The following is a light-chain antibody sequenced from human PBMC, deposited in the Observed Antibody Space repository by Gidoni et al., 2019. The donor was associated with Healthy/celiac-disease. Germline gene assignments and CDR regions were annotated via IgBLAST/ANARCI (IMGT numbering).Light chain of an antibody. CDR3: AAWDDSLNGVV. J-gene: IGLJ2*01. CDR2: SNN. Sequence: QSVLPPPPSASGTPGQRVTISCSGSSSNIGSNTVNWYQQLPVTAPKLLIYSNNQRPSGVPDRFSGSKSGTAAALAISGLQSEDEAGYYCAAWDDSLNGVVFGGGTTLTVL. CDR1: SSNIGSNT. V-gene: IGLV1-44*01.